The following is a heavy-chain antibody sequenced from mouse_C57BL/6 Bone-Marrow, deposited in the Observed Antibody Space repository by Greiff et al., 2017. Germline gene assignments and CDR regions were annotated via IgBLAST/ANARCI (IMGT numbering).Heavy chain of an antibody. CDR1: GYTFTSYW. J-gene: IGHJ4*01. D-gene: IGHD6-1*01. CDR2: IDPSDSYT. CDR3: ARGPLSVADY. Sequence: QVQLQQPGAELVKPGASVKLSCKASGYTFTSYWMQWVKQRPGQGLEWIGEIDPSDSYTNYNQKFKGKATLTVDTSSSTAYMQLSSLTSEDSAVYYCARGPLSVADYWGQGTSVTVSS. V-gene: IGHV1-50*01.